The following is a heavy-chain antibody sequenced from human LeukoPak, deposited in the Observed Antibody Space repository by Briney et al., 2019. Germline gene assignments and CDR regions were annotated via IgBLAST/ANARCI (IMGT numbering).Heavy chain of an antibody. Sequence: SVKVSCKASGGTFSSYAISWVRQAPGQGREWMGGIIPIFGTANYAQKFQGRVTITADASTSTAYMALSRLRSEDTAVYYCARDLVVPAAIATHAAFDICGQGTMVTVSS. V-gene: IGHV1-69*01. CDR2: IIPIFGTA. CDR1: GGTFSSYA. CDR3: ARDLVVPAAIATHAAFDI. D-gene: IGHD2-2*01. J-gene: IGHJ3*02.